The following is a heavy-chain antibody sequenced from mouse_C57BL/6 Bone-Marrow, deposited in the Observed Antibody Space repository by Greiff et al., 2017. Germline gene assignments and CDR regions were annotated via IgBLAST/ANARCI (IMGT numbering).Heavy chain of an antibody. J-gene: IGHJ4*01. CDR1: GYTFTSYW. CDR2: IYPSDSDT. Sequence: QVQLQQPGAELVRPGSSVKLSCKASGYTFTSYWMDWVKQRPGQGLEWIGNIYPSDSDTPYNQKFKNKATLTVDKSSSTAYMQLSSLTAVDSAVYCSTRWGGDYAMDYWGQRTSVTVSS. CDR3: TRWGGDYAMDY. V-gene: IGHV1-61*01.